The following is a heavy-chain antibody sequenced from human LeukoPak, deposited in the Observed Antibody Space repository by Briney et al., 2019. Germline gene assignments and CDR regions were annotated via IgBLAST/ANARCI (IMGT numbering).Heavy chain of an antibody. CDR3: ARGGAARLHFQN. Sequence: SETLSLTCTVSGGSVSTYYWNWIRQPPGKGLEWIGYIYHSGSTNYNPSLQSRVTISVDTSKNQFSLNLNSVTAADTAVYYCARGGAARLHFQNWGQGTLVTVSS. J-gene: IGHJ1*01. CDR2: IYHSGST. CDR1: GGSVSTYY. D-gene: IGHD6-6*01. V-gene: IGHV4-59*02.